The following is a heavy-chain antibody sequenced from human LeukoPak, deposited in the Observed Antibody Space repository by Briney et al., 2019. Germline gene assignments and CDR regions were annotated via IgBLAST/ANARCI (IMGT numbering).Heavy chain of an antibody. CDR2: INPNSGGT. J-gene: IGHJ4*02. CDR1: GYTFTSYY. D-gene: IGHD2-15*01. V-gene: IGHV1-2*02. Sequence: ASVKVSCKASGYTFTSYYMHWVRQAPGQGLEWMGWINPNSGGTNYAQKFQGRVTMTRDTSISTAYMELSRLRSDDTAVYYCAETGGYNSGVFDYWGQGTLVTVSS. CDR3: AETGGYNSGVFDY.